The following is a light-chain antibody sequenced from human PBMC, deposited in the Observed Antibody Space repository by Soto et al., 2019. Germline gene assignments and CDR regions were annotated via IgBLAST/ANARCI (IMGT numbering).Light chain of an antibody. CDR1: SRYVGGYNH. CDR2: QVS. CDR3: SSYAGSNLYV. Sequence: QSGLTPPPSPSGAPGQAITLSCPGTSRYVGGYNHVSCYQQHPGKAPKLMIYQVSKRPSGVPDRFSGSKSGNTASLTVSGLQAEDEADYYCSSYAGSNLYVFGTGTKVTVL. J-gene: IGLJ1*01. V-gene: IGLV2-8*01.